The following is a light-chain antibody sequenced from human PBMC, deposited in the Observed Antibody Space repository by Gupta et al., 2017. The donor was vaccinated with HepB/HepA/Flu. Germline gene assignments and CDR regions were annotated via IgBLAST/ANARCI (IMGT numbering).Light chain of an antibody. CDR3: SARDSSLSAQV. CDR1: SNNVGNQG. J-gene: IGLJ2*01. CDR2: KNN. V-gene: IGLV10-54*04. Sequence: QSGLTQPPSVSKGLRQTATLTCTGNSNNVGNQGAAWLQQHQGHPPKLLSYKNNNRPSGISERFSASRSGNPASLTITGLQPEDEADYYCSARDSSLSAQVFGGGTKLTVL.